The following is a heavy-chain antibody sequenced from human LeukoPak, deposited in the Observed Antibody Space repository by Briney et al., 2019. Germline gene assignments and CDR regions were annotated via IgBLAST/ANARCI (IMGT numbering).Heavy chain of an antibody. J-gene: IGHJ5*02. CDR3: TKWAPGNRLDP. CDR2: ISYDGSNE. D-gene: IGHD1/OR15-1a*01. V-gene: IGHV3-30*18. CDR1: GLTFSTYG. Sequence: PGRSLRLSCAVSGLTFSTYGMHWVRQAPGKGLEWVAVISYDGSNEYYADSVKGRFTISRDNSNNTLYLQMNSLKPDDTAMYYCTKWAPGNRLDPWGQGTLVTVSS.